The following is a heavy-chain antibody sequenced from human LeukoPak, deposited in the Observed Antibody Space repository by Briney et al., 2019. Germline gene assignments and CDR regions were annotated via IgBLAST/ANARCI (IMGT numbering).Heavy chain of an antibody. D-gene: IGHD5-24*01. J-gene: IGHJ4*02. CDR2: IYYSGST. CDR3: ARISRDGYPDY. V-gene: IGHV4-59*12. CDR1: GGSISSYY. Sequence: SETLSLTCTASGGSISSYYWSWIRQPPGKGLEWIGSIYYSGSTYYNPSLKSRVTISVDTSKNQFSLKLSSVTAADTAVYYCARISRDGYPDYWGQGTLVTVSS.